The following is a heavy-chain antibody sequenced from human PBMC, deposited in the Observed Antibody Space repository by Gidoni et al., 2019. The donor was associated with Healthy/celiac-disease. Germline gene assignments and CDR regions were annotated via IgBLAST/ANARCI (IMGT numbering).Heavy chain of an antibody. CDR1: GLTFRSYG. Sequence: QVQLVESGEGVVQPGRSLRLSCAASGLTFRSYGMHWVRQAPGKGLEWVAVIWYDGSNKYYADSVKGRFTISRDNSKNTLYLQMNSLRAEDTAVYYCAREPPSIAAKAGSFDYWGQGTLVTVSS. CDR3: AREPPSIAAKAGSFDY. V-gene: IGHV3-33*01. CDR2: IWYDGSNK. J-gene: IGHJ4*02. D-gene: IGHD6-6*01.